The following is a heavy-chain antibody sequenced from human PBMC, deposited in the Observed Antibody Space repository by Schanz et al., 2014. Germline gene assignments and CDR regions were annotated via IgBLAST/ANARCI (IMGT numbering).Heavy chain of an antibody. D-gene: IGHD5-12*01. V-gene: IGHV3-30*04. J-gene: IGHJ4*02. CDR2: IWYDENNK. Sequence: QVQLVESGGGVVQPGRSLRLSCAASGFTFSSYTMHWVRQAPGKGLEWVAVIWYDENNKYYADSVKGRFTISRDNSRNTLYLQMNSLRTEDTAVYYCASPSGYSDYGTYFDFWGQGTLVNVSS. CDR3: ASPSGYSDYGTYFDF. CDR1: GFTFSSYT.